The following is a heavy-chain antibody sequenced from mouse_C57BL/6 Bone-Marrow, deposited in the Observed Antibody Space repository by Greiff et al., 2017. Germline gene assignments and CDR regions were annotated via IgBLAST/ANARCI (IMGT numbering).Heavy chain of an antibody. V-gene: IGHV1-64*01. J-gene: IGHJ3*01. D-gene: IGHD1-1*01. CDR1: GYTFTSYW. CDR3: ARWGYYGSSFPFAY. Sequence: QVQLQQPGAELVKPGASVKLSCKASGYTFTSYWMHWVKQRPGQGLEWIGMIYPNSGSTNYNEKFKSKATLTVDKSSSTAYMQLSSLTSEDSAVYYCARWGYYGSSFPFAYWGQGTLVTVSA. CDR2: IYPNSGST.